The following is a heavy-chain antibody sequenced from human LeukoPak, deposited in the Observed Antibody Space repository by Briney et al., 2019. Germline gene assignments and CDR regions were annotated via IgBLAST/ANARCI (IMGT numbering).Heavy chain of an antibody. D-gene: IGHD3-10*01. CDR2: ISISGYSS. CDR3: AKADRHINTWFTPSIDS. J-gene: IGHJ4*02. V-gene: IGHV3-23*01. CDR1: GFTFSNFA. Sequence: PGGSLRLSCAASGFTFSNFAMSWVRQAPGEGLEWVSTISISGYSSYYADSVEGRFTISRDNSENRAFLQMNSLRVEDTAIYFCAKADRHINTWFTPSIDSWGQGTLVTVSS.